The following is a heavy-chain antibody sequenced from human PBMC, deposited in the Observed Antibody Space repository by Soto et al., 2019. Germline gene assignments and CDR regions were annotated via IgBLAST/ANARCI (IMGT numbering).Heavy chain of an antibody. Sequence: GGSLRLSCAASGFTFSGSAMHWVRQASGKGLEWVGRIRSKANSYATAYAASVTGRFTISRDDSKNTAYLQMNSLKTEDTAVYYCTVFISATAENLVVYWGQGRRVTVSS. CDR2: IRSKANSYAT. CDR3: TVFISATAENLVVY. J-gene: IGHJ4*02. D-gene: IGHD6-13*01. V-gene: IGHV3-73*01. CDR1: GFTFSGSA.